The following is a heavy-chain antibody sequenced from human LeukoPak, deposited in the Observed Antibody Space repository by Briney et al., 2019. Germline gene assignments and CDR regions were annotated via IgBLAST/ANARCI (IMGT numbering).Heavy chain of an antibody. CDR1: GGSISSSSYY. CDR3: ARRTPASFGNIWFDP. Sequence: PSETLSLTCTVSGGSISSSSYYWGWIRQPPGKGLEWIGSIYYSGSTYYNPSLKSRVTISVDTSKNQFSLKLSSVTAADTAVYYCARRTPASFGNIWFDPWGQGTLVTVSS. J-gene: IGHJ5*02. CDR2: IYYSGST. D-gene: IGHD2/OR15-2a*01. V-gene: IGHV4-39*01.